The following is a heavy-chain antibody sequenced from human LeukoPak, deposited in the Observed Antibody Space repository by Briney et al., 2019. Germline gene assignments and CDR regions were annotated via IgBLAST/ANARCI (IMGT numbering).Heavy chain of an antibody. D-gene: IGHD3-10*01. J-gene: IGHJ5*02. Sequence: SETLSLTCTFSGGSISSYYLSWIRQPAGKGLEWIGRIYSRVTTYNPSLKSRVTMSAGTSRNHVSLTLNSVTAADTAVYYCARDSGTTGEVKFDPWGQGTLATVSS. CDR3: ARDSGTTGEVKFDP. V-gene: IGHV4-4*07. CDR1: GGSISSYY. CDR2: IYSRVT.